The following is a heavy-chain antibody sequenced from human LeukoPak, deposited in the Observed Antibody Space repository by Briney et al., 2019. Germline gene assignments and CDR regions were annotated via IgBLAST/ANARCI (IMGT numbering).Heavy chain of an antibody. V-gene: IGHV3-30*04. J-gene: IGHJ4*02. CDR2: ISYDGSNR. Sequence: GGSLRLSCAASGFTFSSYAMHWVRQAPGKGLEWVAVISYDGSNRYYADSVKGRFTISRDNAKNSLYLQMNSLRAEDTAIYYCARDPTAYSGSSYYFDYWGQGTLVTVSS. CDR1: GFTFSSYA. CDR3: ARDPTAYSGSSYYFDY. D-gene: IGHD6-13*01.